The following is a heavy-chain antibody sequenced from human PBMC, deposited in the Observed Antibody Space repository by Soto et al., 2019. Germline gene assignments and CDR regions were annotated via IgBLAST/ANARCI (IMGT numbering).Heavy chain of an antibody. CDR3: ARHWWSSGSYLVFDS. CDR2: VYSTGST. V-gene: IGHV4-59*08. CDR1: GASTGGYY. Sequence: SETLSLTCTVSGASTGGYYWSWIRQSPGKGLEWIGYVYSTGSTNYNPSLQSRVAISIDTSKRQFSLKLTSVTAADTALYYCARHWWSSGSYLVFDSWGQGTLVTVSS. D-gene: IGHD6-19*01. J-gene: IGHJ4*02.